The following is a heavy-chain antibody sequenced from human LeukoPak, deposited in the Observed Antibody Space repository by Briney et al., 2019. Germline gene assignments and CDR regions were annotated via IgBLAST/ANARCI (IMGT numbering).Heavy chain of an antibody. V-gene: IGHV1-69*04. CDR3: ARDPDGGFIDY. CDR1: GGTFSSYT. Sequence: ASVKVSCKASGGTFSSYTISWVRQAPGQGLEWMGRTIPILGIANYAQKFQGRVTITADKSTSTAYMELSSLRSEDTAVYYCARDPDGGFIDYWGQGTLVTVSS. CDR2: TIPILGIA. J-gene: IGHJ4*02. D-gene: IGHD4-23*01.